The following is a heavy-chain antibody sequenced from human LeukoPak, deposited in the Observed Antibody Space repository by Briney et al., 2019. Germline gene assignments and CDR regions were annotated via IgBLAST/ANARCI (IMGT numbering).Heavy chain of an antibody. CDR2: ISSSSSYI. CDR1: GFTFSSYS. CDR3: ARDSYYYGSGSYFYYYYYMDV. J-gene: IGHJ6*03. Sequence: PGGSLRLSCAASGFTFSSYSMNWVRQAPGKGLEWVSSISSSSSYIYYADSVKGRFTISRDNAKNSLYLQMNSLRAEDTAVYYCARDSYYYGSGSYFYYYYYMDVWGKGTTVTISS. V-gene: IGHV3-21*01. D-gene: IGHD3-10*01.